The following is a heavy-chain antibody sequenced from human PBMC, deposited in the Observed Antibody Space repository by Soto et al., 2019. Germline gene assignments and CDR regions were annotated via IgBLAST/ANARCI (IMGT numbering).Heavy chain of an antibody. D-gene: IGHD2-15*01. V-gene: IGHV4-59*01. CDR1: GGSISSYY. Sequence: QVQLQESGPGLVKPSETLSLTCTVSGGSISSYYWSWIRQPPGKGLEWIGYIYYSGSTNYTPSLKRRVTISVDTSKNQFSLKLSSVTAADTAVYYCAGAQGRSSPADAFDLWGQGTMVTVSS. CDR3: AGAQGRSSPADAFDL. CDR2: IYYSGST. J-gene: IGHJ3*01.